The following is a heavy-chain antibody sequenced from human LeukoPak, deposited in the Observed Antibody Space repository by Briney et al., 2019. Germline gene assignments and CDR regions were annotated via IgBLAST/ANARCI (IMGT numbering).Heavy chain of an antibody. V-gene: IGHV3-21*01. CDR3: ARGRFSYDSSGYSSFYY. CDR1: GFTFSSYS. CDR2: ISSSSSYI. J-gene: IGHJ4*02. Sequence: PGGSLRLSCAASGFTFSSYSMNWVRQAPGKGLEWVSSISSSSSYIYYADSVKGRFTISRDNAKNSLYLQMNTLRVEDTAVFYCARGRFSYDSSGYSSFYYWGQGTLVTVSS. D-gene: IGHD3-22*01.